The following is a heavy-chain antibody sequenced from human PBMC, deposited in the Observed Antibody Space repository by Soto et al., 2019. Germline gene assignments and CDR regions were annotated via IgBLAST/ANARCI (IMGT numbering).Heavy chain of an antibody. D-gene: IGHD5-12*01. J-gene: IGHJ4*02. V-gene: IGHV3-33*01. CDR3: ARDGSSGYDPFFDY. CDR1: GFTFSGYG. Sequence: GSPLSLSCDASGFTFSGYGMHWVRQAPGQGKERVAVIWYKGGNKYYAKTVKGRFTITRDNSKNTQNLQMICLRAEDTAVYYCARDGSSGYDPFFDYWGQGT. CDR2: IWYKGGNK.